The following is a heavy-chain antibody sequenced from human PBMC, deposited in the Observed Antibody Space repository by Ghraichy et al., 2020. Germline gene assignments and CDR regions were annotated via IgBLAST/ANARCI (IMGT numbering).Heavy chain of an antibody. CDR2: ISSSSGYM. Sequence: GGSLRLSCAASGFTFSSYSMNWVRQAPGKGLEWVSSISSSSGYMFYADSLKGRFTISRDNAKNSLYLLMTSLRAEDTAVYYCAAEISGEDTLDIWGQGTMVTVSS. J-gene: IGHJ3*02. V-gene: IGHV3-21*01. D-gene: IGHD3-3*02. CDR3: AAEISGEDTLDI. CDR1: GFTFSSYS.